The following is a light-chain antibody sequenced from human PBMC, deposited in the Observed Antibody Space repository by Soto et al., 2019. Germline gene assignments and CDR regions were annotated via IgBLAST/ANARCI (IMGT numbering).Light chain of an antibody. CDR3: QAYDNSLGVSVL. Sequence: QSALTQPPSVSGAPGQTVTISCSGSSSNIGAGYDVHWYQQLPGTVPKLVIYDSFNRPSGVPNRFSGSKSGTSASLAITGLPAEDEAYYYCQAYDNSLGVSVLFGGGTKLTVL. V-gene: IGLV1-40*01. CDR2: DSF. CDR1: SSNIGAGYD. J-gene: IGLJ3*02.